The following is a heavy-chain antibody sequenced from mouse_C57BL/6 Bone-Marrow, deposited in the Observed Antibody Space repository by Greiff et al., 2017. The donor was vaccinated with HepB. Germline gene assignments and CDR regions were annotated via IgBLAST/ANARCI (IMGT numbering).Heavy chain of an antibody. V-gene: IGHV14-3*01. CDR2: IDPANGNT. Sequence: EVQLQESVAELVRPGASVKLSCTASGFNINNTYMHWVKQRPEQGLEWIGRIDPANGNTKYAPKFQGKATITADTSSNTAYLQLSSLTSEDTAIYYCARGADGYPYFDVWGTGTTVTVSS. J-gene: IGHJ1*03. D-gene: IGHD2-3*01. CDR3: ARGADGYPYFDV. CDR1: GFNINNTY.